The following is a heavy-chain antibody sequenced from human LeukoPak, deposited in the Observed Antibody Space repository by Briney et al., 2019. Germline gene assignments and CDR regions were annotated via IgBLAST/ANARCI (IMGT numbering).Heavy chain of an antibody. CDR2: ITHSGST. V-gene: IGHV4-34*01. J-gene: IGHJ6*02. Sequence: SETLSLTCAVYGGSFSAYYWSWVRQPPGKGLEWIGEITHSGSTNYNPSLKSRVTISVDTSKKQFSLRLSSVTAADTAVYYCARAALRFFDWSQSYYYAMDVWGQGTTVTVSS. D-gene: IGHD3-9*01. CDR1: GGSFSAYY. CDR3: ARAALRFFDWSQSYYYAMDV.